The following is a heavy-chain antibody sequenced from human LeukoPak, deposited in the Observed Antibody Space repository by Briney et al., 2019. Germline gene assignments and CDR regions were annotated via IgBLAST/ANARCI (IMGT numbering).Heavy chain of an antibody. CDR2: MNPNSGNT. Sequence: ASVKVSCKASGYTFTSYDINWVRQATGQGLEWMGWMNPNSGNTGYAQKFQGRVTMTRDTSTSTVYMELSSLRSEDTAVYYCARDIDIVVVPAAITSYYGMDVWGQGTTVTVSS. D-gene: IGHD2-2*02. CDR3: ARDIDIVVVPAAITSYYGMDV. CDR1: GYTFTSYD. J-gene: IGHJ6*02. V-gene: IGHV1-8*01.